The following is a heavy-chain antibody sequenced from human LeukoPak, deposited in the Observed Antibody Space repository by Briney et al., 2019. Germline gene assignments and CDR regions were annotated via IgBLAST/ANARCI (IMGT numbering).Heavy chain of an antibody. CDR3: AQWSRYFDY. V-gene: IGHV3-23*01. J-gene: IGHJ4*02. CDR1: GFTFDDFG. Sequence: GGSLRLSCAASGFTFDDFGMSWVRQVPGKGLEWVSGFSVSDKTTYYADSVKGRFTISRDNSKNTLYLQMNSLRAEDTALYFCAQWSRYFDYWGQGTLVTVSS. CDR2: FSVSDKTT. D-gene: IGHD1-26*01.